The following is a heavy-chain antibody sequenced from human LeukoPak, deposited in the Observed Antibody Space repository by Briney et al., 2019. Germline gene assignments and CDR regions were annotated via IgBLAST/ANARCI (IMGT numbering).Heavy chain of an antibody. CDR3: ARVVRTAFDI. CDR2: IYYSGST. D-gene: IGHD3-10*01. CDR1: GGSISSYY. J-gene: IGHJ3*02. V-gene: IGHV4-59*01. Sequence: SETLSLTCTVSGGSISSYYWSWIRQPPGKGLEWIGYIYYSGSTNYNPSLKSRVTISVDTSKNQFSLKLSSVTAADTAVYYCARVVRTAFDIWGQGTMVTVSS.